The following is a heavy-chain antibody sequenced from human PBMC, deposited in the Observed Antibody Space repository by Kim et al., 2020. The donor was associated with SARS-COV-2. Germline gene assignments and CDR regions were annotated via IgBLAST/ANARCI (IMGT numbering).Heavy chain of an antibody. CDR1: GGSISSGGYY. J-gene: IGHJ5*02. CDR2: IYYSGST. D-gene: IGHD2-2*01. Sequence: SETLSLTCTVSGGSISSGGYYWSWIRQHPGKGLEWIGYIYYSGSTYYNPSLKSRVTISVDTSKNQFSLKLSSVTAADTAVYYCARYREGVVPAARGVHWFDPWGQGTLVTVSS. V-gene: IGHV4-31*03. CDR3: ARYREGVVPAARGVHWFDP.